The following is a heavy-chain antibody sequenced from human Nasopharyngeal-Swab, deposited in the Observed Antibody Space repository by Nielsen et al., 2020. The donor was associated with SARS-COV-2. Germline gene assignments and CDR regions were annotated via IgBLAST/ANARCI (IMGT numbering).Heavy chain of an antibody. D-gene: IGHD2-15*01. J-gene: IGHJ2*01. V-gene: IGHV3-48*03. CDR3: AKDRGCSGGSRYVHWYFDL. CDR2: ISSSGTTI. Sequence: GESLKISCAASGFTFSSYEMNWVRQAPGKGLEWLSYISSSGTTIYYADSVKGRFTIYRDNAKNSLYLQMNSLRAEDTAVYYCAKDRGCSGGSRYVHWYFDLWGRGTLVTVSS. CDR1: GFTFSSYE.